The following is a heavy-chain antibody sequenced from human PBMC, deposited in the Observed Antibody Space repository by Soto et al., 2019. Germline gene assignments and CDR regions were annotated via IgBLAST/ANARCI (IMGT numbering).Heavy chain of an antibody. D-gene: IGHD1-26*01. Sequence: GESLKISCKGSGYSFTSYWIGWVRQMPGKGLEWMGIIYPGDSDTRYSPSFQGQVTISADKSISTAYLQWSSLKASDTAMYYCARHSPALEWELRTGYDAFDIWGQGTMVTVSS. V-gene: IGHV5-51*01. CDR3: ARHSPALEWELRTGYDAFDI. J-gene: IGHJ3*02. CDR2: IYPGDSDT. CDR1: GYSFTSYW.